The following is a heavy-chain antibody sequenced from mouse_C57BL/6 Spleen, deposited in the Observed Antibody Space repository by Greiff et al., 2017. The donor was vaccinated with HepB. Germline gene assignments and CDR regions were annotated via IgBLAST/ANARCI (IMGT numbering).Heavy chain of an antibody. CDR1: GYAFTNYL. J-gene: IGHJ2*01. V-gene: IGHV1-54*01. Sequence: VQLQQSGAELVRPGTSVKVSCKASGYAFTNYLIEWVKQRPGQGLEWIGVINPGSGGTNYNEKFKGKATLTADKSSSTAYMQLSSLTSEDSAVYFCARGGSSGYYGDYWGQGTTLTVSS. CDR2: INPGSGGT. CDR3: ARGGSSGYYGDY. D-gene: IGHD3-2*02.